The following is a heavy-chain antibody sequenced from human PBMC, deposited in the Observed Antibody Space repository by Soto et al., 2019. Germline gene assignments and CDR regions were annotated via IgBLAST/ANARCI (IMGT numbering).Heavy chain of an antibody. J-gene: IGHJ5*02. CDR1: GFTFDTYS. D-gene: IGHD7-27*01. Sequence: GGSLRLSCAASGFTFDTYSLNWVRQAPGKGLEWVSSINTASTYIYYADSVKGRFTISRDNAKNSLYLQMNSLSDEDTAVYYCARDELGVTLYNWFDPWGQGTLVTAPQ. CDR2: INTASTYI. V-gene: IGHV3-21*01. CDR3: ARDELGVTLYNWFDP.